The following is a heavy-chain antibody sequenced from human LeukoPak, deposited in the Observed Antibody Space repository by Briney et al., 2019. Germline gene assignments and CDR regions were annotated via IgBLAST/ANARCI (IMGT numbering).Heavy chain of an antibody. V-gene: IGHV3-23*01. CDR1: GFTFSYAA. D-gene: IGHD2-21*01. CDR2: ISASGGNT. CDR3: AKDIQCAY. J-gene: IGHJ4*02. Sequence: GGSLRLSCVASGFTFSYAAMNWVRQAPGKGLQWVSLISASGGNTYYADSVKGRFTISRDNSKNTLYLQMNSLRADDTAVYYCAKDIQCAYWGRGTLVVVSS.